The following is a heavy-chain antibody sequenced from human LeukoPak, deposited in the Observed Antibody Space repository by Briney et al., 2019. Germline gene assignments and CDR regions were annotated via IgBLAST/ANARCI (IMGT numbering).Heavy chain of an antibody. D-gene: IGHD1-26*01. J-gene: IGHJ4*02. CDR2: ISATGST. CDR1: GVSISSYY. V-gene: IGHV4-4*07. Sequence: SETLSLTCTVSGVSISSYYWSWLPQPAGKGLEWIGRISATGSTHYNPSLKSRVTMSVDTSKSQFSLNLSSVTDPDTAVYYWARGFSANYFDNWGQGTLVTVSS. CDR3: ARGFSANYFDN.